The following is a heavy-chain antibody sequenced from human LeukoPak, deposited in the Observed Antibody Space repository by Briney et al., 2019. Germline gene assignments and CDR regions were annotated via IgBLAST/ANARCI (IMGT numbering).Heavy chain of an antibody. CDR1: GYSSTSYM. CDR3: ARLCCHDAQFDY. D-gene: IGHD2-15*01. CDR2: IYPGDSDT. V-gene: IGHV5-51*01. J-gene: IGHJ4*01. Sequence: GESMQISCTGSGYSSTSYMIGWVRQMPGKGLEWMGIIYPGDSDTRYSPSFQGQVTISADKSISTAYLQWSSLKASDSAMYYCARLCCHDAQFDYWGPVALVTVSS.